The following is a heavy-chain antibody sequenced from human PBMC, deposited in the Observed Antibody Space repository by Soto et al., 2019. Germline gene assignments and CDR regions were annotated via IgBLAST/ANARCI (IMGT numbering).Heavy chain of an antibody. CDR1: VFTFSSYA. CDR3: AYEYLGGGFCLATEHYYGLEV. V-gene: IGHV3-23*01. D-gene: IGHD3-16*01. J-gene: IGHJ6*01. Sequence: GESLRLSCASSVFTFSSYAMSCVRHAPGKWLEWVSAFSGGGGGTYYADSVKGRFTISRDNSKNTLYRQMNSLRAEDTAVTYFAYEYLGGGFCLATEHYYGLEVWGQGTPVNVSS. CDR2: FSGGGGGT.